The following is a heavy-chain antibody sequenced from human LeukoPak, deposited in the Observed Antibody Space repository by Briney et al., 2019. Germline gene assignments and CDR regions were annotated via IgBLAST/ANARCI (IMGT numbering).Heavy chain of an antibody. Sequence: PGGSLRLSCAASGFTFSSYSMNWVRQAPGKGLEWVSYISSSSSNIYYADSVKGRFTISRDNAKNSLYLQMNSLRAEDTAVYYCARAGGYDFLASMDVWGKGSTVTASS. CDR2: ISSSSSNI. CDR3: ARAGGYDFLASMDV. D-gene: IGHD3-3*01. J-gene: IGHJ6*03. CDR1: GFTFSSYS. V-gene: IGHV3-48*01.